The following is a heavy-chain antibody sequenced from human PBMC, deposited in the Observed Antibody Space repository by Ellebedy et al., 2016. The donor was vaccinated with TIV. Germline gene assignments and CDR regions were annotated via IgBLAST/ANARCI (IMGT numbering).Heavy chain of an antibody. V-gene: IGHV3-21*01. D-gene: IGHD4-17*01. J-gene: IGHJ2*01. CDR2: ISGSSSYI. CDR1: GFTFSSYT. Sequence: PGGSLRLSCAASGFTFSSYTINWVRQAPGKGLEWVSSISGSSSYIYYADSVKGRFTISRDNAEHSLYLQMNSLRAEDTAVYYCARKVPAPTTGPPSWYFDLWGRGTLVTVSS. CDR3: ARKVPAPTTGPPSWYFDL.